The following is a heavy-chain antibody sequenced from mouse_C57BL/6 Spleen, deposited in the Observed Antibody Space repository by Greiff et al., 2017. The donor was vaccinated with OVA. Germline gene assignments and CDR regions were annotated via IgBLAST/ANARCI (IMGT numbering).Heavy chain of an antibody. J-gene: IGHJ3*01. CDR3: ARPPYDYDGGGAWFAY. CDR2: IYPGDGDT. D-gene: IGHD2-4*01. V-gene: IGHV1-80*01. Sequence: QVQLQQSGAELVKPGASVKISCKASGYAFSSYWMNWVKQRPGKGLEWIGQIYPGDGDTNYNGKFKGKATLTADKSSSTAYMQLSSLTSEDSAVYFCARPPYDYDGGGAWFAYWGQGTLVTVSA. CDR1: GYAFSSYW.